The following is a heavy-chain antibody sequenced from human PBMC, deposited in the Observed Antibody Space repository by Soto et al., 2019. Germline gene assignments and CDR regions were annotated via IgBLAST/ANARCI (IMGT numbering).Heavy chain of an antibody. CDR3: ARVSSDWFDP. D-gene: IGHD3-10*01. J-gene: IGHJ5*02. V-gene: IGHV4-31*03. CDR1: GDPLNTGDYY. CDR2: IYYGGNT. Sequence: QVQLQESGPGLVEPSQTLALTCTVSGDPLNTGDYYWSWSRHLPGKGLEWLGYIYYGGNTYYNPSLKGRVNISGDMSKKQFSLRLSSVTAADTVVYHCARVSSDWFDPWGPGIQVTVSS.